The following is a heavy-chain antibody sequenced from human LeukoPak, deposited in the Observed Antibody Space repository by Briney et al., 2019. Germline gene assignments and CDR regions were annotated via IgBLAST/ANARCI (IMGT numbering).Heavy chain of an antibody. V-gene: IGHV1-69*13. Sequence: GASVKVSCKASGGTFSSYAISWVRQAPGQGLEWMGGIIPIIGTANYAQKFQGRVTITADESTSTAYMELSSLRSEDTAVYYCASSGTVGWFDPWGQGTLVTVSS. CDR1: GGTFSSYA. CDR3: ASSGTVGWFDP. J-gene: IGHJ5*02. CDR2: IIPIIGTA. D-gene: IGHD4-23*01.